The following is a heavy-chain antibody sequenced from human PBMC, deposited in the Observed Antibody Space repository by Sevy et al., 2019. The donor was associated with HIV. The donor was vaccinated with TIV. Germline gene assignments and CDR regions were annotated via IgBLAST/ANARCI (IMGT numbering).Heavy chain of an antibody. CDR1: GGPISSHY. J-gene: IGHJ4*02. D-gene: IGHD3-22*01. CDR3: ARLPSPYYDSSGDLIREYYFHS. CDR2: FYYTGIT. V-gene: IGHV4-59*11. Sequence: SETLSLICTVSGGPISSHYWNWIRQTPGKGLEWIGSFYYTGITNYNPSLKSRVTMSADTSKNRVSLKLNSVTAADTAVYYWARLPSPYYDSSGDLIREYYFHSWGQGTLVTVSS.